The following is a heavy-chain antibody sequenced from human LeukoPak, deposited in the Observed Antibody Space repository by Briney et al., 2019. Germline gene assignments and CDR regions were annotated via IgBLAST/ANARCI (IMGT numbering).Heavy chain of an antibody. D-gene: IGHD3-3*01. V-gene: IGHV4-39*07. CDR3: ARAGQVTIFGVVINPPNYYYYGMDV. CDR1: GDSISSSSYY. CDR2: IYYSGST. Sequence: SETLSLTCTVSGDSISSSSYYWAWIRQPPGKGLEWIGNIYYSGSTNYNPSLKSRVTISVDTSKNQFSLKLSSVTAADTAVYYCARAGQVTIFGVVINPPNYYYYGMDVWGQGTTVTVSS. J-gene: IGHJ6*02.